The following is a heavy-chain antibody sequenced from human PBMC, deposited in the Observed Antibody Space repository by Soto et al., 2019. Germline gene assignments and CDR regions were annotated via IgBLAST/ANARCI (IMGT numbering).Heavy chain of an antibody. CDR1: GGSVSSGSYY. D-gene: IGHD3-9*01. Sequence: QVQLQESGPGLVKPSETQSLTCTVSGGSVSSGSYYWSWIRQPPGKGLEWIGYIYYSGSTNYNPSLKSRVTISVDTSKNQFSLKLSSVTAADTAVYYCARDRPITYDIDYWGQGTLVTVSS. V-gene: IGHV4-61*01. CDR3: ARDRPITYDIDY. J-gene: IGHJ4*02. CDR2: IYYSGST.